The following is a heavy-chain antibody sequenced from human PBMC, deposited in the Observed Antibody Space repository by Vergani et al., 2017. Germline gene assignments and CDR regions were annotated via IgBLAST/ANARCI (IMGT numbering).Heavy chain of an antibody. CDR1: GYSFSDYW. J-gene: IGHJ4*01. CDR2: IYPTDSDT. Sequence: DVQLVQSGAEVKKPGESLKISCKRSGYSFSDYWIGWVRQMTGKGLEWMGIIYPTDSDTRYSPSFQGQVTISADKSISTAYLQWSSLKASDTAMYYCARPPFDVRSSGFDNWGQGTLVTVSS. CDR3: ARPPFDVRSSGFDN. D-gene: IGHD6-19*01. V-gene: IGHV5-51*01.